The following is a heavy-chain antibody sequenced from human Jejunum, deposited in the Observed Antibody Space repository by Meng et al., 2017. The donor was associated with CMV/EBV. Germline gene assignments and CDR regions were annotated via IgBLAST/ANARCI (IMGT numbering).Heavy chain of an antibody. D-gene: IGHD2-21*02. CDR1: GLIVSRSF. V-gene: IGHV3-53*01. CDR2: LKSDGIT. J-gene: IGHJ4*02. CDR3: MTVRGGH. Sequence: LRHWCVVSGLIVSRSFRSGVRQDQGKGRGWVSLLKSDGITFYGDSVKGRLTISRDNYKNTVYLQMNNLRAEDTAIYDCMTVRGGHWGQGTLVTVSS.